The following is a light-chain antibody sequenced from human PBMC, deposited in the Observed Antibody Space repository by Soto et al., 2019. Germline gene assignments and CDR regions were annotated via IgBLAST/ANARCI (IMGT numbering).Light chain of an antibody. Sequence: QLVLTQSPSASASLGASVKLTCTLSSGHRSYAIAWHQQQPEKGPRYLMKLNSDGSHSKGDGIPDRFSGSSSGAERYLTISSLQSEDEADYYCQTWGTGIDWVFGGGTKRTVL. CDR2: LNSDGSH. J-gene: IGLJ3*02. CDR1: SGHRSYA. V-gene: IGLV4-69*01. CDR3: QTWGTGIDWV.